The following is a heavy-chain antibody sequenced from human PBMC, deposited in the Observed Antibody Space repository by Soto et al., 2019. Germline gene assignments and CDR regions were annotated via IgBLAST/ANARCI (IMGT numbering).Heavy chain of an antibody. V-gene: IGHV3-23*01. CDR2: ISGSGGST. CDR3: AKESRITIFGVVTPDAFDI. D-gene: IGHD3-3*01. J-gene: IGHJ3*02. CDR1: GFTFSSYA. Sequence: LRLSCAASGFTFSSYAMSWVRQAPGKGLEWVSAISGSGGSTYYADSVKGRFTISRDNSKNTLYLQMNSLRAEDTAVYYCAKESRITIFGVVTPDAFDIWGQGTMVTVSS.